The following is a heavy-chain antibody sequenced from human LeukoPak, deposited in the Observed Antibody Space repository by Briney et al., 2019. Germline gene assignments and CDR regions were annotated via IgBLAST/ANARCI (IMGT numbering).Heavy chain of an antibody. CDR3: TRNGGGLDY. Sequence: GGSLRLSCAASGFTFSSYEIIWVRQAPGKGLEWISYTSTSGSTTNYADSVKGRFTISRDNAKNSLFLQMSSLRGEDTAVYYCTRNGGGLDYWGQGTLVTVSS. CDR2: TSTSGSTT. D-gene: IGHD2-21*01. CDR1: GFTFSSYE. V-gene: IGHV3-48*03. J-gene: IGHJ4*02.